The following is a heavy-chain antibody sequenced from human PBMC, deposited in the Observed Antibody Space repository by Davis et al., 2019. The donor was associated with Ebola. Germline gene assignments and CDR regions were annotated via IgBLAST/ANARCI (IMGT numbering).Heavy chain of an antibody. D-gene: IGHD3-16*01. CDR1: GYSISSGYY. J-gene: IGHJ4*02. V-gene: IGHV4-38-2*02. CDR3: ARDYWGSLDY. Sequence: SETLSLTCAVSGYSISSGYYWGWIRQPPGEGLEWIGNMYYSGSTYYNPSLKRRVTISIDTSKNQFSLKLRSVTAADTAVYYCARDYWGSLDYWGQGILVTVSS. CDR2: MYYSGST.